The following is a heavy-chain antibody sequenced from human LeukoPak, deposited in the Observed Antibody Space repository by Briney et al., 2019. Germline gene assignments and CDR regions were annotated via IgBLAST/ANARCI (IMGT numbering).Heavy chain of an antibody. CDR3: ARGNGYADY. CDR2: IYTSGST. Sequence: SETLSLTCTVSGDSISSGSYYWRWIRQPAGKGLEWIGRIYTSGSTHYNPSLKSQVTISVDTSKNQFSLKLSSVTAADTAVYYCARGNGYADYWGQGTLVTVSS. CDR1: GDSISSGSYY. V-gene: IGHV4-61*02. J-gene: IGHJ4*02. D-gene: IGHD5-18*01.